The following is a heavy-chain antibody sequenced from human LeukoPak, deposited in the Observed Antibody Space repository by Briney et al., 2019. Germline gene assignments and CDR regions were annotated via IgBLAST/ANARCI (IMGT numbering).Heavy chain of an antibody. J-gene: IGHJ6*04. V-gene: IGHV1-3*01. CDR2: INACNGNT. D-gene: IGHD2-15*01. CDR1: GYTFTSYA. Sequence: ASVKVSFKASGYTFTSYAMHWVRQAPGQRLEWMGWINACNGNTKYSQKFQGRVTITRDTSASTAYMELSSLRSEDTAVYYCARVCSGGSCYYYYGMDVWGKGTTVTVSS. CDR3: ARVCSGGSCYYYYGMDV.